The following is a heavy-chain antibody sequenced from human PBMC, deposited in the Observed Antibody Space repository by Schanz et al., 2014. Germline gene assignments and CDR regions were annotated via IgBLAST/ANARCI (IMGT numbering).Heavy chain of an antibody. CDR3: ARDRRRYCSTASCLHDNWFDP. J-gene: IGHJ5*02. D-gene: IGHD2-2*01. Sequence: VQLVQSGAEVKKPGASVKVSCKASGYTFISYGIKRVRQAPGQGLEWMGWFSAYNGHTDYAQKLQGRVTLTTDTSANTAYMELSGLRSGDTAVYYCARDRRRYCSTASCLHDNWFDPWGQGTLVTVSS. CDR1: GYTFISYG. V-gene: IGHV1-18*01. CDR2: FSAYNGHT.